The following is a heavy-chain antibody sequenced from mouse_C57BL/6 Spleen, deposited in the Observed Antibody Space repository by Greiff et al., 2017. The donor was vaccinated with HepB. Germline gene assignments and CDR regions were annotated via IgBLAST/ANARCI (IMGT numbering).Heavy chain of an antibody. CDR3: ARCGSYAMDY. V-gene: IGHV1-80*01. CDR2: IYPGDGDT. J-gene: IGHJ4*01. Sequence: VQLVESGAELVKPGASVKISCKASGYAFSSYWMNWVKQRPGKGLEWIGQIYPGDGDTNYNGKFKGKATLTADKSSSTAYMQLSSLTSEDSAVYFCARCGSYAMDYWGQGTSVTVSS. CDR1: GYAFSSYW.